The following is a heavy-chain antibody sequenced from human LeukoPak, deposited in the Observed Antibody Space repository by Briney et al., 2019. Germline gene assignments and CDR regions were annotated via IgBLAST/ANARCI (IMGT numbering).Heavy chain of an antibody. V-gene: IGHV3-7*01. J-gene: IGHJ4*02. CDR1: GFTFSSYW. Sequence: GGSLRLSCAASGFTFSSYWMSWVRQAPAKGLEWVANIKQDGSEKYYVDSVKGRFTISRDNAKNSLYLQMNSLRAEDTAVYYCARVRGYDILTGYYSPYFDYWGQGTLVTVSS. CDR2: IKQDGSEK. CDR3: ARVRGYDILTGYYSPYFDY. D-gene: IGHD3-9*01.